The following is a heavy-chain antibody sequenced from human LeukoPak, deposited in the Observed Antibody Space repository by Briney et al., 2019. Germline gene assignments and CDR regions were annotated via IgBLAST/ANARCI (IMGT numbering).Heavy chain of an antibody. CDR3: ARVDYDTSGYFDY. Sequence: SETLSLTCTVSGGSISTYHWSWIRQPPGKGLEWIGYVYYSGSTNYNPSLKSRVTISVDTSKNQFSLKLSSVTAADTAVYYCARVDYDTSGYFDYWGQGTLVTVSS. D-gene: IGHD3-22*01. CDR2: VYYSGST. CDR1: GGSISTYH. V-gene: IGHV4-59*01. J-gene: IGHJ4*02.